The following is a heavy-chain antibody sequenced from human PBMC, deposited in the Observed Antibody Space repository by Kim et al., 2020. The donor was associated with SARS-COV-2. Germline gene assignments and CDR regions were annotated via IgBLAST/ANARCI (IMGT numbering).Heavy chain of an antibody. CDR3: ARARSWDGYYYYYGMDV. Sequence: RKSRVTMSVDTSKNQFSLKLSSVTAADTAVYYCARARSWDGYYYYYGMDVWGQGTTVTVSS. J-gene: IGHJ6*02. V-gene: IGHV4-4*06. D-gene: IGHD6-13*01.